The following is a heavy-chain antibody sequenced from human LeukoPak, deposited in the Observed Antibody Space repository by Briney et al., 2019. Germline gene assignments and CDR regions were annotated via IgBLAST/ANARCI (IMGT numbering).Heavy chain of an antibody. CDR2: INPDGSNM. J-gene: IGHJ4*02. Sequence: GGSLRLSCAASGFSFSSYWMSWVRQAPGKGLEWVANINPDGSNMLYVDSVKGRFTISRDNAKNSLYLQMNNLRAEDTAVYFCVSGFLQWLHWGQGTLVTVSS. CDR1: GFSFSSYW. V-gene: IGHV3-7*01. D-gene: IGHD3-3*01. CDR3: VSGFLQWLH.